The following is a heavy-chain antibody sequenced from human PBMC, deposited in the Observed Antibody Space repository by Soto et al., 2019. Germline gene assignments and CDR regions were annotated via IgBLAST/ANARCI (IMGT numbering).Heavy chain of an antibody. CDR3: AKAEYWRKGYYFDY. V-gene: IGHV3-23*01. Sequence: EVQLLESGGGLVQPGGSLRLSCAASGFTFSSYAMSWVRQAPGKGLEWVSAISGSGGSTYYADSVKGRFTISRDNSKNPLYLQRNSLRAEDTAVYYCAKAEYWRKGYYFDYWGQGTLVTVSS. CDR2: ISGSGGST. CDR1: GFTFSSYA. J-gene: IGHJ4*02. D-gene: IGHD2-8*02.